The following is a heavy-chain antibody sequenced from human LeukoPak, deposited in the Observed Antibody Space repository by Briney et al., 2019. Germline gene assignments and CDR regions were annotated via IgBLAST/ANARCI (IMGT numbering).Heavy chain of an antibody. J-gene: IGHJ4*02. D-gene: IGHD3-3*01. CDR2: TYYSGST. CDR1: GGSISSSSYY. Sequence: SETLSLTCTVSGGSISSSSYYWGWIRQPPGKGLEWIGSTYYSGSTYYNPSLKSRVTISVDTSKNQFSLKLSSVTAADTAVYYCARLGVFGVVSDSWGQGILVTVSS. CDR3: ARLGVFGVVSDS. V-gene: IGHV4-39*01.